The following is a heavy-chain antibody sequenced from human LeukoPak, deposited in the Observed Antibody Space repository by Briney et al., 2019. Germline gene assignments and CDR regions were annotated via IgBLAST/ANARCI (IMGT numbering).Heavy chain of an antibody. CDR3: ARRGWLGYCSSTSCPRWFDP. V-gene: IGHV3-48*03. D-gene: IGHD2-2*01. CDR1: GVTCISYE. CDR2: ISSSGSTI. J-gene: IGHJ5*02. Sequence: GGSRRLSCAASGVTCISYEMNWVRQAPGKGLEWVSYISSSGSTIYYADSVKGRFTISRDNAKNSLYLQMNSLRAEDTAVYYCARRGWLGYCSSTSCPRWFDPWGQGTLVTVSS.